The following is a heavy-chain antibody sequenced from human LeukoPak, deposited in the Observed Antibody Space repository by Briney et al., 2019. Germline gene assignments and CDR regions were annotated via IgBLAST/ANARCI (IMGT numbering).Heavy chain of an antibody. D-gene: IGHD2-2*01. CDR3: ARAGQPATAMLFDY. CDR1: GGSISSYY. CDR2: IYTSGST. J-gene: IGHJ4*02. Sequence: PSETLSLTCTVSGGSISSYYWSWIRQPAGKGLEWIGRIYTSGSTNHNPSLKSRVTISVDTSKNQFSLKLSSVTAADTAVYYCARAGQPATAMLFDYWGQGTLVTVSS. V-gene: IGHV4-4*07.